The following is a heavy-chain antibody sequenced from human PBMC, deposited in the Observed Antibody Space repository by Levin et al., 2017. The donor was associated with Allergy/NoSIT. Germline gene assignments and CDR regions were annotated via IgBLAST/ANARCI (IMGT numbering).Heavy chain of an antibody. D-gene: IGHD5-12*01. Sequence: SETLSLTCTVSGGSISSYYWSWIRQPPGKGLEWIGYIYYSGSTNYNPSLKSRVTISVDTSKNQFSLKLSSVTAADTAVYYCARDLVAPGYYYYGMDVWGQGTTVTVSS. J-gene: IGHJ6*02. CDR1: GGSISSYY. CDR2: IYYSGST. CDR3: ARDLVAPGYYYYGMDV. V-gene: IGHV4-59*01.